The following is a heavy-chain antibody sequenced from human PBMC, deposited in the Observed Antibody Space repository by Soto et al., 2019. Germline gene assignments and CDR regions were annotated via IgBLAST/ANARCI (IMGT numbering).Heavy chain of an antibody. CDR3: ARGSRVGELSLPDY. CDR1: GGTFSSYA. J-gene: IGHJ4*02. CDR2: IIPIFGTA. Sequence: QVQLVQSGAEVKKPGSSVKVSCKASGGTFSSYAISWVRQAPGLGLEWMGGIIPIFGTANYAQKLQGRVTITADESTSTAYMELSSLRSEDTAVYYCARGSRVGELSLPDYWGQVTLVTVSS. D-gene: IGHD3-16*02. V-gene: IGHV1-69*01.